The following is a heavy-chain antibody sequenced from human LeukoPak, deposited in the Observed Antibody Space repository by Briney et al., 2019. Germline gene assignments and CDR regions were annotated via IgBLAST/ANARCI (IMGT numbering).Heavy chain of an antibody. Sequence: PSETLSLTCTVSGGSINNYYWSWIRQPPGKGLEWVGYIYYSGNTNYNPSLKSRVTISVDTSKNQFSLKLSSVTAADTAVYYCARAPRVRTYYYDTSGPFYYFDYWGQGTLVTVSS. CDR2: IYYSGNT. J-gene: IGHJ4*02. CDR3: ARAPRVRTYYYDTSGPFYYFDY. V-gene: IGHV4-59*01. CDR1: GGSINNYY. D-gene: IGHD3-22*01.